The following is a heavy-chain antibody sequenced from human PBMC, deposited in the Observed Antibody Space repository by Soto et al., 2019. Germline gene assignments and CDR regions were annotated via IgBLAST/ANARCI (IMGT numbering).Heavy chain of an antibody. CDR3: ARDSGYYDFWSGYLDYGMDV. CDR2: IYHSGST. Sequence: SETLSLTCAVSGGSISSGGYSWSWIRQPPGKGLEWIGYIYHSGSTYYNPSLKSRVTISVDRSKNQFSLKLSSVTAADTAVYYCARDSGYYDFWSGYLDYGMDVWXQGTTVTVSS. J-gene: IGHJ6*02. CDR1: GGSISSGGYS. D-gene: IGHD3-3*01. V-gene: IGHV4-30-2*01.